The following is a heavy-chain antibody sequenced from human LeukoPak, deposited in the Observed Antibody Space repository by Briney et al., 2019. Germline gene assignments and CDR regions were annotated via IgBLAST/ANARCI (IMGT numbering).Heavy chain of an antibody. CDR3: ARVRGSSGSYEYYHYMDV. Sequence: PSETLSLTCAVYGGSFSGYYWSWIRHPPGKRLEWIGEINHSGSTNYNPSLKSRVTISVDTSKNQFSLKPSSVTAADTAVYYCARVRGSSGSYEYYHYMDVWGKGTTVTISS. V-gene: IGHV4-34*01. CDR2: INHSGST. CDR1: GGSFSGYY. D-gene: IGHD1-26*01. J-gene: IGHJ6*03.